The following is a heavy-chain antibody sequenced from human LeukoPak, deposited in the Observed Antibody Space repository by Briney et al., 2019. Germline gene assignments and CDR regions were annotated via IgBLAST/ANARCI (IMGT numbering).Heavy chain of an antibody. CDR3: ARESYYYDSSGYYVYYFDY. D-gene: IGHD3-22*01. CDR2: ISSSCSTI. Sequence: PGGSLRLSCAASGFTFSDYYMSWIRQAPGKGLEWVSYISSSCSTIYYADSVKGRFTISRDNAKNSLYLQMHSLRAEDTAVYYCARESYYYDSSGYYVYYFDYWGQGTLVTVSS. V-gene: IGHV3-11*01. CDR1: GFTFSDYY. J-gene: IGHJ4*02.